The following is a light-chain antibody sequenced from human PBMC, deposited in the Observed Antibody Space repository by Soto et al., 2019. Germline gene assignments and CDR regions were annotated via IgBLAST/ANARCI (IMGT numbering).Light chain of an antibody. CDR3: LLTYPGVRV. J-gene: IGLJ1*01. V-gene: IGLV7-46*01. CDR1: TGAVTSVHL. CDR2: ATS. Sequence: QAVVTQEPSLTVSPGDTVTLTCGSSTGAVTSVHLPSWFQQKPGQAPMTLIYATSNTHSWTPARFSGSLLGGKAALTLSGAQPEDEAEYYCLLTYPGVRVFGTGTKLTVL.